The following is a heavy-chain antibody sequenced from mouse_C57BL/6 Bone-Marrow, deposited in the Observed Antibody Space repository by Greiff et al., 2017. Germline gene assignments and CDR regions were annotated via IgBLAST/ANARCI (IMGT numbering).Heavy chain of an antibody. V-gene: IGHV5-12*01. CDR1: GFTFSDYY. CDR3: ARGDYYVSSSFWYFDV. J-gene: IGHJ1*03. D-gene: IGHD1-1*01. Sequence: EVHLVESGGGLVQPGGSLKLSCAASGFTFSDYYMYWVRQTPEKRLEWVAYISNGGGSTYYPDTVKGRFTISRDNAKNTLYLQMSRLKSEDTAMYYCARGDYYVSSSFWYFDVWGTGTTVTVSS. CDR2: ISNGGGST.